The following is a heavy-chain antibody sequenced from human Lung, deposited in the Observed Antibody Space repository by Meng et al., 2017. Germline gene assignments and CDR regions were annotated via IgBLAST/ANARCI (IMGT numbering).Heavy chain of an antibody. CDR1: GFSLSTSGMR. J-gene: IGHJ4*02. CDR2: IDWDDDK. CDR3: ARSDYYNSGGYWDY. Sequence: SGPTLVKPTETLTLTCTFSGFSLSTSGMRVSWIRQPPGKALEWLARIDWDDDKFYSTSLKTRLTISKDTSKNQVVLTVTNMDPVDTATYYCARSDYYNSGGYWDYWGQGTLVTVSS. V-gene: IGHV2-70*04. D-gene: IGHD3-22*01.